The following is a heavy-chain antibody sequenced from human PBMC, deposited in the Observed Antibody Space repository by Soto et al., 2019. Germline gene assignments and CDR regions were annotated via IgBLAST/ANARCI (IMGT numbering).Heavy chain of an antibody. CDR2: ISSSSSFI. CDR1: GFTFSSYS. CDR3: AGDFYARCTNPRGDY. D-gene: IGHD2-8*01. Sequence: GGSLRLSCAASGFTFSSYSMNWVRQAPGKGLEWVSSISSSSSFIYYADSVKGRFTISRDNAKNSLYLQMNSLRAEDTAVYYCAGDFYARCTNPRGDYWGQGTLVTVSS. V-gene: IGHV3-21*01. J-gene: IGHJ4*02.